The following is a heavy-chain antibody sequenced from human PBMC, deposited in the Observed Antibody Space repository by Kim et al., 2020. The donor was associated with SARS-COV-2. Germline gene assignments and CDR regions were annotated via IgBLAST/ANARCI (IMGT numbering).Heavy chain of an antibody. CDR3: ARDKVVRGVSPGAFDI. J-gene: IGHJ3*02. V-gene: IGHV3-66*01. CDR1: GFTVSSNY. Sequence: GGSLRLSCAASGFTVSSNYMSWVRQAPGKGLEWVSVIYSGGSTYYADSVKGRFTISRDNSKNTLYLQMNSLRAEDTAVYYCARDKVVRGVSPGAFDIWGQGTMVTVSS. CDR2: IYSGGST. D-gene: IGHD3-10*01.